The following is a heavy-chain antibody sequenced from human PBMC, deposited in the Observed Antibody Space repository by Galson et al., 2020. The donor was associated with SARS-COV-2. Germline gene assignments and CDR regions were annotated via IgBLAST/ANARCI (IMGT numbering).Heavy chain of an antibody. Sequence: ASVTVSCKASGYTFTGYYMHWVRQAPGQGLEGMGWINLKRGGTNYARKFQGRVTMTRDTSISIAYMELSRLRSDDTAVYYCARDGTAMVTNGFDIWGQGTMVTVSS. D-gene: IGHD5-18*01. V-gene: IGHV1-2*02. CDR3: ARDGTAMVTNGFDI. J-gene: IGHJ3*02. CDR2: INLKRGGT. CDR1: GYTFTGYY.